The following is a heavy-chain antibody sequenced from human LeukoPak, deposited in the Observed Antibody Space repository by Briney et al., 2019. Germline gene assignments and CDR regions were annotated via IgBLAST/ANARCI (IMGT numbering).Heavy chain of an antibody. J-gene: IGHJ4*02. CDR2: ISSSSSYI. D-gene: IGHD3-22*01. CDR1: GFTFSSYS. CDR3: ARDRGRRYYYDSSGYLDY. Sequence: GGSLRLSCAASGFTFSSYSMNWVRQAPGKGLEWVSSISSSSSYIYYADSVKGRFTISRDNAKNSLYLQMNSLRAEDTAVYYCARDRGRRYYYDSSGYLDYWGQGTLVTVSS. V-gene: IGHV3-21*01.